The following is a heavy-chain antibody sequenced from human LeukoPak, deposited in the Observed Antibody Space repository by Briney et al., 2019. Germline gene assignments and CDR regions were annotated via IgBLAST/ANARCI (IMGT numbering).Heavy chain of an antibody. Sequence: PSETLSLTCSVSGGSISSSSYYWGWIRQPPGKGLEWIGSIYYSGSTCYNPSLKSRVTISVDTSKNQFSLKLSSVTAADTAVYYCASSTLFGVVIDTFDYWGQGTLVTVSS. D-gene: IGHD3-3*01. CDR3: ASSTLFGVVIDTFDY. V-gene: IGHV4-39*01. J-gene: IGHJ4*02. CDR2: IYYSGST. CDR1: GGSISSSSYY.